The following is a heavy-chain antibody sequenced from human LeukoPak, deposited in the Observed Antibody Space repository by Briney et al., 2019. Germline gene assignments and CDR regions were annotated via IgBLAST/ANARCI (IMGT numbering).Heavy chain of an antibody. J-gene: IGHJ4*02. D-gene: IGHD3-16*02. Sequence: SETLSLTCTVSGGSVSSGSYYWSWIRQPPGKGLEWIGYIYYSGSTNYNPSLKSRVTISVDTSKNQFSLKLSSVTAADTAVYYCARDTAYYDYVWGSYRYTATFDYWGQGTLVTVSS. V-gene: IGHV4-61*01. CDR3: ARDTAYYDYVWGSYRYTATFDY. CDR2: IYYSGST. CDR1: GGSVSSGSYY.